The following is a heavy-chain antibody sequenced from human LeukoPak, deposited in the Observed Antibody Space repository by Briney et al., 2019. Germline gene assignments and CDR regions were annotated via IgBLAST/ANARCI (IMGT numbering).Heavy chain of an antibody. Sequence: GGSLRLSCAASGFTFSSYAMSWVRQAQGKGLEWVSAISGSGGSTYYADSVKGRFTISRDNSKNTLYLQMNSLRAEDTAVYYCASGSTSLEYFDYWGQGTLVTVSS. CDR2: ISGSGGST. V-gene: IGHV3-23*01. D-gene: IGHD2-2*01. CDR1: GFTFSSYA. J-gene: IGHJ4*02. CDR3: ASGSTSLEYFDY.